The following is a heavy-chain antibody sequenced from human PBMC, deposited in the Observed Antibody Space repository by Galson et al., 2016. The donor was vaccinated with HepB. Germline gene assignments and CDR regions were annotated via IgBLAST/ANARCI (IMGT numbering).Heavy chain of an antibody. CDR3: ARQYTGSHLDY. CDR1: GASIISRDW. V-gene: IGHV4-4*02. CDR2: VYHSGTT. D-gene: IGHD1-26*01. J-gene: IGHJ4*02. Sequence: SETLSLTCGVSGASIISRDWWTWVRQPPGKGLEWIGQVYHSGTTNYSPSLKSRATISVDNSKNQFPLMLSFVTAADTAVYYCARQYTGSHLDYWGRGALVTVSS.